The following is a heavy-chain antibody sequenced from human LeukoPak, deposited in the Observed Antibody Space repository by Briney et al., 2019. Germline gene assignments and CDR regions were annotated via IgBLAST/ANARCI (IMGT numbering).Heavy chain of an antibody. CDR3: AKILRYCSSTSCQYNYYYYGMDV. D-gene: IGHD2-2*01. CDR1: GLRFRSYA. J-gene: IGHJ6*02. Sequence: GGSLRLSCVASGLRFRSYAMNWVRQAPGKGLECISTISDDSSFTYYADSVKGRSAISRDDSKNTLYLQMSNLKVEDTAVYYCAKILRYCSSTSCQYNYYYYGMDVWGQGTTVTVSS. V-gene: IGHV3-23*01. CDR2: ISDDSSFT.